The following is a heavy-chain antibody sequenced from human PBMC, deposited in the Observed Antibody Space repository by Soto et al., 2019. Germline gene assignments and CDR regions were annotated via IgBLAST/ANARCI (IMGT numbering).Heavy chain of an antibody. CDR3: ASGLVTTLHY. CDR1: GGSISSGGYS. J-gene: IGHJ4*02. D-gene: IGHD4-17*01. V-gene: IGHV4-30-2*01. CDR2: IYHSGST. Sequence: QLQLQESGSGLVKPSQTLSLTCAVSGGSISSGGYSWSWIRQPPGKGLEWIGYIYHSGSTYYNPSLXSXAXITXDRSKNQFSLKLRSVTAADTAVYYGASGLVTTLHYWGQGTLVTVSS.